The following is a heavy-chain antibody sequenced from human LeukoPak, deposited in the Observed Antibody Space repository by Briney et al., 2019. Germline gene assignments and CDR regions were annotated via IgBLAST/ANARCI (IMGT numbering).Heavy chain of an antibody. V-gene: IGHV3-11*04. Sequence: GGSLRLSCAASGFTFSSYWMSWIRQAPGKGLEWVSYISSSGSTIYYADSVKGRFTTSRDNAKNSLYLQMNSLRAEDTAVYYCARDGGLHYFDYWGQGTLVTVSS. D-gene: IGHD4-23*01. CDR1: GFTFSSYW. CDR3: ARDGGLHYFDY. J-gene: IGHJ4*02. CDR2: ISSSGSTI.